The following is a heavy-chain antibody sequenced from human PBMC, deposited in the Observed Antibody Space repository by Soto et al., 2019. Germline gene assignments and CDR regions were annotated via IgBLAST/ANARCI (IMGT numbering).Heavy chain of an antibody. D-gene: IGHD2-15*01. CDR3: ARDPEFTAGGQSRGLMDV. J-gene: IGHJ6*02. Sequence: SEKVSCKASGGTFSSYAISWVRQAPGQGLEWMGGIIPIFGTANYAQKFQGRVTIIADKSTSTAYVELSSLRAEDTAVYYCARDPEFTAGGQSRGLMDVWGQGTTVTVSS. CDR1: GGTFSSYA. V-gene: IGHV1-69*06. CDR2: IIPIFGTA.